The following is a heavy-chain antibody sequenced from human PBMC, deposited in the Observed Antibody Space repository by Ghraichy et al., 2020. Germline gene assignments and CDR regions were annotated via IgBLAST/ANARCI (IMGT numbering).Heavy chain of an antibody. D-gene: IGHD3-10*01. Sequence: ASVKVSCKASGYTFTSYDINWVRQATGQGLEWMGWMNPNSGNTGYAQKSQVRVTMTRNTSICTAYMELSSLRSEDTAVYYCARGPRANYYGSGSYYLPDYYYYGMDVWGQGTTVTVSS. V-gene: IGHV1-8*01. CDR3: ARGPRANYYGSGSYYLPDYYYYGMDV. J-gene: IGHJ6*02. CDR1: GYTFTSYD. CDR2: MNPNSGNT.